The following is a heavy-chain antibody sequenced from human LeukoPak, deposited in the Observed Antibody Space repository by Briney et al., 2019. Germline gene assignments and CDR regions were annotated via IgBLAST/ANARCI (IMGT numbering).Heavy chain of an antibody. Sequence: GGSLRLSCAASGFTFSSYAMSWVRQAPGKGLEWVSSISGSGGSTYYADSLKGRFTISRDNSKNTLYLQMNSLRGEDTAVYYCARRMATISFDYWGQGTLVIVSS. J-gene: IGHJ4*02. CDR2: ISGSGGST. CDR3: ARRMATISFDY. CDR1: GFTFSSYA. D-gene: IGHD5-24*01. V-gene: IGHV3-23*01.